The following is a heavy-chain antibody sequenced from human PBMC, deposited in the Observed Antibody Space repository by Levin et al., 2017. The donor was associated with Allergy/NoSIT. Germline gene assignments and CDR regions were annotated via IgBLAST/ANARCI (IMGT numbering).Heavy chain of an antibody. D-gene: IGHD6-13*01. CDR2: IWYDGSNK. CDR3: ARGGPAGFLSGYSSSWEVSDAFDI. CDR1: GFTFSSYG. Sequence: GESLKISCAASGFTFSSYGMHWVRQAPGKGLEWVAVIWYDGSNKYYADSVKGRFTISRDNSKNTLYLQMNSLRAEDTAVYYCARGGPAGFLSGYSSSWEVSDAFDIWGQGTMVTVSS. J-gene: IGHJ3*02. V-gene: IGHV3-33*01.